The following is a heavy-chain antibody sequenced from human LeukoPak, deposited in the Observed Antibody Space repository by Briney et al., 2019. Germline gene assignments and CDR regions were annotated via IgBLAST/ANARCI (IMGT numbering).Heavy chain of an antibody. CDR2: ISASGGNT. Sequence: PGGSLRLSCAASGFTFSSYAMSWVRQAPGKGLEWVAAISASGGNTYYADSVKGRFTISRDNSKNTLYLQMNSLRAEDTAVYYCARMTTVTTGRAFDIWGQGTMVTVSS. V-gene: IGHV3-23*01. CDR3: ARMTTVTTGRAFDI. CDR1: GFTFSSYA. J-gene: IGHJ3*02. D-gene: IGHD4-17*01.